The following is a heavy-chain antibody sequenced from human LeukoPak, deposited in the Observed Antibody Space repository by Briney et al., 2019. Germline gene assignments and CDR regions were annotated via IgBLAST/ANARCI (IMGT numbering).Heavy chain of an antibody. CDR2: INHSGST. J-gene: IGHJ4*02. V-gene: IGHV4-34*01. D-gene: IGHD1/OR15-1a*01. CDR1: GGSFSGYY. CDR3: ALGRKSVNTKATLDY. Sequence: SETLSLTCAVYGGSFSGYYWSWIRQPPGKGLEWIGEINHSGSTNYNPSLKSRVTISVDTSKNQFSLKLSSVTAADTAVYYCALGRKSVNTKATLDYRGQGTLVTGSS.